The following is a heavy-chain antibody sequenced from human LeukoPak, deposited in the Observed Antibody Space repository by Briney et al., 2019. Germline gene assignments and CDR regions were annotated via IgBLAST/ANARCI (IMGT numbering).Heavy chain of an antibody. V-gene: IGHV4-61*01. CDR3: ARVGYYDFWSGYARDAFDI. J-gene: IGHJ3*02. Sequence: SETLSLTCTVSGGSVSSGSYYWSWIRQPPGKGLEWIGYIYYSGSTSYNPSLKSRVTISVDTSKNQFSLKLSSVTAADTAVYYCARVGYYDFWSGYARDAFDIWGQGTMVTVSS. CDR2: IYYSGST. CDR1: GGSVSSGSYY. D-gene: IGHD3-3*01.